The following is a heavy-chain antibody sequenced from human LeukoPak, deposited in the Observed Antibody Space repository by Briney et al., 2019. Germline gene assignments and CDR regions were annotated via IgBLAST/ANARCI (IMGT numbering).Heavy chain of an antibody. J-gene: IGHJ3*02. V-gene: IGHV3-48*03. CDR3: ARGPSIAARYDAFDI. CDR1: GFTFRNYA. CDR2: ISSSGNTI. Sequence: GGSLRLSCAASGFTFRNYAMSWVRQAPGKGLEWVSYISSSGNTISYADSVKGRFTISRDNAKNSLYLQVISLRAEDTAVYYCARGPSIAARYDAFDIWGQGTMVTVSS. D-gene: IGHD6-6*01.